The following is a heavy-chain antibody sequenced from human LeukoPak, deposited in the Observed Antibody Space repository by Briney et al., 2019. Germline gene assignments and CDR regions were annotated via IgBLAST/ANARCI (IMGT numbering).Heavy chain of an antibody. CDR3: ARDPYSGSYGNYYYYFMDV. CDR1: GFTVSSYN. CDR2: ITSGSSYI. Sequence: GGSLRLSCAASGFTVSSYNMNWVRQAPGKGLEWDSSITSGSSYIYYADSVKGRFTISRDNAKNSLYLQMNSLRAEDTAVYYCARDPYSGSYGNYYYYFMDVWGKGTTVTTSS. D-gene: IGHD1-26*01. V-gene: IGHV3-21*01. J-gene: IGHJ6*03.